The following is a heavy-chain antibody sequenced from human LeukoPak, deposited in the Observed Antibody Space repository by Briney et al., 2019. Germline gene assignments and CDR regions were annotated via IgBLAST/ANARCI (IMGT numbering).Heavy chain of an antibody. V-gene: IGHV4-59*01. J-gene: IGHJ4*02. CDR2: IYYSGST. D-gene: IGHD6-13*01. Sequence: PSETLSLTCTVSGGSLSSYYWSWIRQPPGKGLEWIGYIYYSGSTSYNPSLKSRVTISVDTSKNQFSLKLSSVTAADTAVYYCARHSSSWAEPNFDYWGQGTLVTVSS. CDR1: GGSLSSYY. CDR3: ARHSSSWAEPNFDY.